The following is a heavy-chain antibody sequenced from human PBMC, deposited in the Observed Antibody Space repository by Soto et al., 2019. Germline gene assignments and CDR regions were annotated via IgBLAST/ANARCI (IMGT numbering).Heavy chain of an antibody. V-gene: IGHV3-23*01. CDR1: GFTFSSYA. CDR2: ISAGGGRT. CDR3: TKGYYYDTCGYFDS. Sequence: GGSLRLSCAASGFTFSSYAMGWVHQAPGKGLELVSTISAGGGRTYYADSVKGRFTIPRDNSKNTLYLQMNSLRAEDTAVYYCTKGYYYDTCGYFDSWGQGTLVTVSS. J-gene: IGHJ4*02. D-gene: IGHD3-22*01.